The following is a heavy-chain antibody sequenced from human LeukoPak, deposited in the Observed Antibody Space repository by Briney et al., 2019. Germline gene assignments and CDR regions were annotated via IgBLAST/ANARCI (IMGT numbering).Heavy chain of an antibody. V-gene: IGHV4-34*01. CDR2: INHSGSTT. Sequence: SETLSLTCAVYGESFSGYYWNWIRQPPGKGLEWIGEINHSGSTTNHNPSLKSRVTMSVDTSKNQFSLKMTSVTAADTAVYYCARDLAARPPWWFDPWGQGTLVTVSS. CDR1: GESFSGYY. CDR3: ARDLAARPPWWFDP. J-gene: IGHJ5*02. D-gene: IGHD6-6*01.